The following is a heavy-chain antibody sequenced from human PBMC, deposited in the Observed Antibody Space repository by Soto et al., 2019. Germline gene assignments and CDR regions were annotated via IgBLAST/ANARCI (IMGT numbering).Heavy chain of an antibody. CDR2: MNHSGST. V-gene: IGHV4-34*01. CDR1: GGSFSGYS. Sequence: QAQLQQWGAGLLKPSETLSLTCAVYGGSFSGYSWSWIRQPPGKGLEWLGEMNHSGSTNYNPSLKSRVTISVDTSKNQLSLTLNSVTAADTAVYYCARGPTYSISFFSDYFYGLDVWGQGTTVTVSS. CDR3: ARGPTYSISFFSDYFYGLDV. D-gene: IGHD6-6*01. J-gene: IGHJ6*02.